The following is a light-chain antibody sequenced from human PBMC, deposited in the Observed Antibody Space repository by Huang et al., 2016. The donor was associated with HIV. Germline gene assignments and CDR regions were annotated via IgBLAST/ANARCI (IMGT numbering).Light chain of an antibody. CDR1: RSVFYSSNNKNY. CDR2: WAS. CDR3: QQYYTTPFT. J-gene: IGKJ3*01. Sequence: DILMTQSPDFLAVSLGERATINCRSSRSVFYSSNNKNYIAGYQQRPGQPPKLLIHWASTRESGGPDRFSGIWSGTDFALTISSLQAEDVAIYYCQQYYTTPFTFGPGTKVDVK. V-gene: IGKV4-1*01.